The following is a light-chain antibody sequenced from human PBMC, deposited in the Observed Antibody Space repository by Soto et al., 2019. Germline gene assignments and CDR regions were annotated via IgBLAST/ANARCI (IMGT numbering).Light chain of an antibody. CDR1: QGVSSY. V-gene: IGKV3D-11*01. CDR3: QQRSNWHT. Sequence: EIVLTQSPVTLSLSPGERATLSCRASQGVSSYLAWYQQKPGQAPRLLIYDASNRATGIPARFSGSGPGTDFILTISSLEPEAFAVYYCQQRSNWHTFGGGTKVEIK. CDR2: DAS. J-gene: IGKJ4*01.